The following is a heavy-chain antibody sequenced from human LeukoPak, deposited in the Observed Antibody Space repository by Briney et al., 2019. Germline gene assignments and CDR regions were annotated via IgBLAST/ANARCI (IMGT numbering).Heavy chain of an antibody. CDR2: FYPGDSDT. CDR1: GYSFTSYW. V-gene: IGHV5-51*01. J-gene: IGHJ4*02. CDR3: GRLSSRGGYYYIDY. Sequence: GESLNISWKGSGYSFTSYWIAWVRKLPGKGLEWMGIFYPGDSDTRYSPSFQAQVTIPADRPINTAYLEWSSLKASDTAMQYCGRLSSRGGYYYIDYRRQGSLVSVCS. D-gene: IGHD3-10*01.